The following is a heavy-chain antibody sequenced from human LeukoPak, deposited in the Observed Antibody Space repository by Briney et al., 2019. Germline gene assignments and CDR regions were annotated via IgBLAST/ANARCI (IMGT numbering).Heavy chain of an antibody. CDR1: GGSFSGYY. V-gene: IGHV4-34*01. Sequence: HPSETLSLTCAVYGGSFSGYYWSWIRQPPGKGLEWIGEINHSGSTNYNPPPKSRATISVDTSKNQFSLKLSSVTAADKAVYYCARAAGPYGFDYWGQGTLVTVSS. D-gene: IGHD3-10*01. CDR3: ARAAGPYGFDY. J-gene: IGHJ4*02. CDR2: INHSGST.